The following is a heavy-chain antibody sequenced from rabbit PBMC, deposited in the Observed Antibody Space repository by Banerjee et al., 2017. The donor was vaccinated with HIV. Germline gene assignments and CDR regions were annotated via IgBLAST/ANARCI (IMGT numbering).Heavy chain of an antibody. D-gene: IGHD2-1*01. Sequence: QQQVEESGGGLVKPGGTLTLTCKASGFDFSSNAMCWVRQAPGKGLEWIGWSDAVSSGSTYYASWAKGQFTISKTSSTTVTLQMTSLTAADTATYFCARVNYGDYAYDLWGQGTLVTVS. CDR2: SDAVSSGST. CDR3: ARVNYGDYAYDL. V-gene: IGHV1S45*01. CDR1: GFDFSSNA. J-gene: IGHJ4*01.